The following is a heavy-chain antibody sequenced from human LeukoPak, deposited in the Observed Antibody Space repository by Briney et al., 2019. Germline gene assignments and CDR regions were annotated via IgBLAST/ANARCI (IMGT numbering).Heavy chain of an antibody. CDR3: ARDGYTIDYYFDY. CDR2: IIPILGIA. D-gene: IGHD5-24*01. Sequence: ASVKVSCKASGGTFSSYAISWVRQAPGQGLEWMGRIIPILGIANYAQEFQGRVTITADKSTSTAYMELSSLRSEDTAVYYCARDGYTIDYYFDYWGQGTLVTVSS. V-gene: IGHV1-69*04. J-gene: IGHJ4*02. CDR1: GGTFSSYA.